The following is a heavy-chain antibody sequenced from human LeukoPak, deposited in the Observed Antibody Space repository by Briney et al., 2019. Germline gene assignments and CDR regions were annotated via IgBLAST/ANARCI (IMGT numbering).Heavy chain of an antibody. D-gene: IGHD5-18*01. V-gene: IGHV1-18*01. CDR2: ISAYNGNT. CDR1: GYTFTSYG. J-gene: IGHJ4*02. CDR3: ARVVQLWSPFDY. Sequence: ASVKVSCKASGYTFTSYGISWVRQAPGQGLGWMGWISAYNGNTNYAQKLQGRVTMTTDTSTSTAYMELRSLRSDDTAVYCCARVVQLWSPFDYWGQGTLVTVSS.